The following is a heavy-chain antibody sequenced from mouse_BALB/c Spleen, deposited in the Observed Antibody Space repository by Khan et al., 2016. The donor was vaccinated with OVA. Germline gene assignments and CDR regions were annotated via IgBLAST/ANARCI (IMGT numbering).Heavy chain of an antibody. V-gene: IGHV2-9*02. D-gene: IGHD1-1*01. CDR2: IWAGGST. CDR3: AGLYYYGSSLYAMEY. J-gene: IGHJ4*01. Sequence: VQLKQSGPGLVAPSQSLSITCTVSGFSLTSYGVHWVRQPPGKGLEWLGVIWAGGSTNYNSALMSRLSISKDNFKSQVFLKMNSLQDEETAMYDGAGLYYYGSSLYAMEYWGQGTSVTVSS. CDR1: GFSLTSYG.